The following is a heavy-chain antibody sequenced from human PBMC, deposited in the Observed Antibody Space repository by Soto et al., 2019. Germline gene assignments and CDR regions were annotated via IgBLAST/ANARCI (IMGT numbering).Heavy chain of an antibody. CDR2: INHSGST. CDR1: EGNFVGYD. CDR3: ASCVQVGAPRVFNCLAP. D-gene: IGHD1-26*01. V-gene: IGHV4-34*01. J-gene: IGHJ5*02. Sequence: PSETMSLTCAVYEGNFVGYDGSCISKHPGKGLEWIGEINHSGSTNYNPSLKSRVTISVDTSKNQFSLKLSSVTAADTAVYYCASCVQVGAPRVFNCLAPWGKGTLVPVSS.